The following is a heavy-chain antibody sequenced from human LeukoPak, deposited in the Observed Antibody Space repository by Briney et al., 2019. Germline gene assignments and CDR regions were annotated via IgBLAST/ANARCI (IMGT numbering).Heavy chain of an antibody. CDR2: INPSGGST. J-gene: IGHJ4*02. V-gene: IGHV1-46*01. Sequence: ASVKFSCKASGYTFTSYYMHWVRQAPGQGLEWMGIINPSGGSTSYAQKFQGRVTMTRDTSTSTVYMELSSLRSEDTAVYYCAREGRGMGACNYWGQGTLVTVSS. CDR3: AREGRGMGACNY. CDR1: GYTFTSYY. D-gene: IGHD1-26*01.